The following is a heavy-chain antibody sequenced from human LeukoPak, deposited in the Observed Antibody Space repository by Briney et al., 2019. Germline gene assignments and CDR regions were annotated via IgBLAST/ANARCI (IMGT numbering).Heavy chain of an antibody. D-gene: IGHD4-17*01. CDR2: IYYSGST. CDR1: GGSISSGDYC. Sequence: SETLSLTCTVSGGSISSGDYCWSWIRQPPGKGLEWIGYIYYSGSTYYNPSLKSRVTISVDTSKNQFSLKLSSVTAADTAVYYCARTTTTVTTGFDYWGQGTLVTVSS. J-gene: IGHJ4*02. V-gene: IGHV4-30-4*01. CDR3: ARTTTTVTTGFDY.